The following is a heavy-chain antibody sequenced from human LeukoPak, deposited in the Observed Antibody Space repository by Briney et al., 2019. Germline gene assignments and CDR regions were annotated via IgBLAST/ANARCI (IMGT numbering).Heavy chain of an antibody. CDR1: GLTFSSYS. J-gene: IGHJ4*02. Sequence: PGESLRLSCAASGLTFSSYSMNWVRRAPGKGLEWVSFTSTTSSSIYYAESVKGRFTISRDNAKNSLYLQMSSLRDEDTAVYYCARMRSGWYIDYWGQGTLVTVSS. V-gene: IGHV3-48*02. CDR3: ARMRSGWYIDY. D-gene: IGHD6-19*01. CDR2: TSTTSSSI.